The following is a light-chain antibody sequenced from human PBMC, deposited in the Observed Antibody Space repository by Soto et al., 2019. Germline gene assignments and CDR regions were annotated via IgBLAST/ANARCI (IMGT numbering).Light chain of an antibody. CDR2: RAS. CDR1: QSISTAY. J-gene: IGKJ5*01. CDR3: QQYDRLPIT. Sequence: EIVLTQSPGTLSLSPGERATLSCRASQSISTAYLTWYQQKPGQAPRLLIYRASNRATGIPDRFSGSESGTEFTLTISRLEPEDFAVYYCQQYDRLPITFGQGTRLEIK. V-gene: IGKV3-20*01.